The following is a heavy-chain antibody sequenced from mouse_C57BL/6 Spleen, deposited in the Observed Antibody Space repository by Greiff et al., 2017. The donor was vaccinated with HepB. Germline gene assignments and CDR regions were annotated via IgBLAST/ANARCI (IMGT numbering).Heavy chain of an antibody. CDR1: GYTFTSYW. D-gene: IGHD2-4*01. J-gene: IGHJ2*01. CDR3: HFDYDGGGYYFDY. CDR2: IHPNSGST. V-gene: IGHV1-64*01. Sequence: VQLQQPGAELVKPGASVKLSCKASGYTFTSYWMHWVKQRPGQGLEWIGMIHPNSGSTNYNEKFKSKATLTVDKSSSTAYMQLSSLTSEDSAVSYCHFDYDGGGYYFDYWGQGTTLTVSS.